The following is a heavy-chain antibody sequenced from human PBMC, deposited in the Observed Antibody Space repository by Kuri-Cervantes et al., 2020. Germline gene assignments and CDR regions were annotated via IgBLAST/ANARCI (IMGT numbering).Heavy chain of an antibody. D-gene: IGHD5-12*01. V-gene: IGHV3-66*02. J-gene: IGHJ6*02. Sequence: GGSLRLSCVASGCTVSSNYMTWVRQAPGKGLEWVSVIYSDGSTFYADSVKGRFTISRDNSKNTLYLQMNSLRAEDTAVYYCARTPPIQYSCYDYPLDYSGGMDVWGQGTTVTVSS. CDR2: IYSDGST. CDR3: ARTPPIQYSCYDYPLDYSGGMDV. CDR1: GCTVSSNY.